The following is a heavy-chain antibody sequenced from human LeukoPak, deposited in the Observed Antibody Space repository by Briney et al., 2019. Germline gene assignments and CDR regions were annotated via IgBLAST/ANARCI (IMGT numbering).Heavy chain of an antibody. CDR3: ARERGYSYGDDAFDI. J-gene: IGHJ3*02. Sequence: SETLSLTCTVSGGSISRYYWSWLRQPPGKGLEWIGYIYYSGSTNYNPSLKSRVTISVDTSKNQFSLKLSSVTAADTAVYYCARERGYSYGDDAFDIWGQGTMVTVSS. CDR2: IYYSGST. V-gene: IGHV4-59*01. D-gene: IGHD5-18*01. CDR1: GGSISRYY.